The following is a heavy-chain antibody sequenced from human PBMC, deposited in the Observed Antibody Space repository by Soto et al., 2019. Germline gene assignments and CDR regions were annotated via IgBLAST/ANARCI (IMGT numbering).Heavy chain of an antibody. CDR1: GFTFTSSA. J-gene: IGHJ4*02. V-gene: IGHV1-58*01. CDR3: AATTLREHHNVPNLDY. D-gene: IGHD3-10*02. Sequence: SVKVSCTASGFTFTSSAVQWVRQARGQRLEWIGWIVVGSGNTNYAQKFQERVTITRDMSTSTAYMELSSLRSAETAVYYCAATTLREHHNVPNLDYWGQGTLVTVSS. CDR2: IVVGSGNT.